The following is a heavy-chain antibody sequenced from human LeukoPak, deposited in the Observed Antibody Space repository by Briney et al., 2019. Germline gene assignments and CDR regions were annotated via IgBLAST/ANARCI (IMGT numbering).Heavy chain of an antibody. J-gene: IGHJ6*02. CDR1: GFTFSSYG. CDR3: AKRLSSGYYYGMDV. V-gene: IGHV3-23*01. Sequence: GGSLRLSCAASGFTFSSYGLSWVRQAPGKGLEWVSTISGSGGNTYYADSVKGRFTISRDNSKNTPYLQMNSLRAEDTAIYYCAKRLSSGYYYGMDVWGQGTTVTVSS. CDR2: ISGSGGNT. D-gene: IGHD3-22*01.